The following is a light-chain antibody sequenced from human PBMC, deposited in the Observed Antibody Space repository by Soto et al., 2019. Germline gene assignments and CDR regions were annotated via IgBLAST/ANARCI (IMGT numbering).Light chain of an antibody. CDR1: SSDVGTYNY. CDR2: DVS. CDR3: CSYAGSYTSV. J-gene: IGLJ2*01. Sequence: QSALTQPRSVSGSPGQSVTISCTGTSSDVGTYNYVSWYQQHPGKAPKLMIYDVSQRPSGVPDRFSGSKSGNPASLTISGLQAEDESDYDCCSYAGSYTSVFGGGTKLTVL. V-gene: IGLV2-11*01.